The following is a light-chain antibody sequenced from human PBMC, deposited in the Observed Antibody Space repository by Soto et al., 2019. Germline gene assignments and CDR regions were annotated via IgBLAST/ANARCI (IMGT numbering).Light chain of an antibody. CDR1: QVMSNY. Sequence: DIQRTQSPSSLSASVGDRVTITCQASQVMSNYLKWYQQKPGKSPKPRIYHAPNLGTVFPARFSGSGSGTDFTFTISRRQTEDIATLYCHLDDNLPLTFGAGTKVE. CDR3: HLDDNLPLT. CDR2: HAP. V-gene: IGKV1-33*01. J-gene: IGKJ4*01.